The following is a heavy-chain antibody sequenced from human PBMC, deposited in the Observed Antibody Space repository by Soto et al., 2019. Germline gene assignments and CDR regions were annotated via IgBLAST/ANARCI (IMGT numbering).Heavy chain of an antibody. CDR2: IYATGTT. CDR3: VRDGTKTLRDWFDP. D-gene: IGHD1-1*01. CDR1: GASISGFY. Sequence: PSETLSLTCTVSGASISGFYWSWIRKSAGKGLEWVGRIYATGTTDYNPSLKSRVMMSVDTSKKQFSLKLRSVTAADTAVYYCVRDGTKTLRDWFDPWGQGISVTVSS. V-gene: IGHV4-4*07. J-gene: IGHJ5*02.